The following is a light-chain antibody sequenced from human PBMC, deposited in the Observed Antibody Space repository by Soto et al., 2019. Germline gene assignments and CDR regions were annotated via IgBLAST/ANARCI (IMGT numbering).Light chain of an antibody. V-gene: IGLV2-14*01. CDR1: SSDVGGFNY. CDR2: EVS. J-gene: IGLJ1*01. Sequence: QSVLTQPASVSGSPGQSITISCTGTSSDVGGFNYVSWYQQHPGEAPKLMIYEVSSRPSGVSNRFSGSKSGNTASLTISGPQAEDEADYYCSSYTTTSTPYVFGTGTKLTVL. CDR3: SSYTTTSTPYV.